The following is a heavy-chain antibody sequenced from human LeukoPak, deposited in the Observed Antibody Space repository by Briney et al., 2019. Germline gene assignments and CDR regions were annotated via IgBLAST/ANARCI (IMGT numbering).Heavy chain of an antibody. CDR3: VRDRAVAGYVFGS. Sequence: ASVKVSCKASGGTFSSYAISWVRQAPGQGLEWMGGIIPIFGTPNYAQKFQGRVTITTDESTSTAYMELSSLRSEDTAVYYCVRDRAVAGYVFGSWGQGTLVTVSS. J-gene: IGHJ4*02. D-gene: IGHD6-19*01. V-gene: IGHV1-69*05. CDR2: IIPIFGTP. CDR1: GGTFSSYA.